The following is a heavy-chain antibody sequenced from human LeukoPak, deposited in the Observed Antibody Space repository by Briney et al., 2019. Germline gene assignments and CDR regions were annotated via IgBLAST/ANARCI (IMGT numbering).Heavy chain of an antibody. J-gene: IGHJ5*02. CDR2: IYISGNT. D-gene: IGHD1-26*01. Sequence: PSETLSLTCTVSGGSISSSTYYWGWIRQPPGKGLEWIGNIYISGNTYYSPSLKSRVTISVDPSKNQFSLKLTSVTAADTAVYYCARRGASSNWFDPWGQGTLVTVSS. CDR3: ARRGASSNWFDP. CDR1: GGSISSSTYY. V-gene: IGHV4-39*01.